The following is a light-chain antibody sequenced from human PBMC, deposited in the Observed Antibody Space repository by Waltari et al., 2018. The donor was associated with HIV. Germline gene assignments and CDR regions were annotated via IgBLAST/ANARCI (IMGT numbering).Light chain of an antibody. CDR1: QGVSSN. Sequence: VLMTQSPGTLSLSPGERATLSCRASQGVSSNVAWFQQKPGQAPRILIFGASTRASGFPARFSASRSGTEYTLTITSLQSEDFAVYYCQQYNTWPYTFGQGTKLEI. CDR2: GAS. CDR3: QQYNTWPYT. V-gene: IGKV3-15*01. J-gene: IGKJ2*01.